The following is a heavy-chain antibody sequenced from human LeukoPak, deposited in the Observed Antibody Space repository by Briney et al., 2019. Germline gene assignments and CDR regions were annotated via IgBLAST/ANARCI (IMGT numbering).Heavy chain of an antibody. D-gene: IGHD3-22*01. CDR3: ARPHSGYPLDAFDI. CDR1: GYTFTGYY. V-gene: IGHV1-2*02. J-gene: IGHJ3*02. Sequence: ASVKVSCKASGYTFTGYYMHWVRQAPGQGLEWMGWINPNSGGTNYAQKFQGRVTMTRDTSISTAYMELSRLRSDDTAVYYCARPHSGYPLDAFDIWGQGTMVTVSS. CDR2: INPNSGGT.